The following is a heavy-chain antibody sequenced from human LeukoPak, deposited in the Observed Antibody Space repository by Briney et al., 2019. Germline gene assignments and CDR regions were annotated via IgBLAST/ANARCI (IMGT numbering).Heavy chain of an antibody. CDR3: ARRTIAAAGPDAFDI. CDR2: IYHSGST. CDR1: GGSISSYY. D-gene: IGHD6-13*01. J-gene: IGHJ3*02. Sequence: SETLSLTCTVSGGSISSYYWSWIRQPPGKGLEWIGYIYHSGSTYYNPSLKSRVTISVDRSKNQFSLKLSSVTAAVTAVYCCARRTIAAAGPDAFDIWGQGTMVTVSS. V-gene: IGHV4-59*12.